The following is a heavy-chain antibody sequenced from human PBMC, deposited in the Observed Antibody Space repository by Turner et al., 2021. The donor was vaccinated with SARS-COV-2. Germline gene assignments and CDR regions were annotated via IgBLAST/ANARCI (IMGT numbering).Heavy chain of an antibody. CDR1: GGSISSSRYY. Sequence: QLQLQESGPGLVKPSETLSLTCTVSGGSISSSRYYWGWIRQPPGKGLEWIGSMYYSGSTYFNPSLKSRVTISVDTSKNQFSLKLSPVTAADTAVYYCAREDYDFWSGYYRGWFDPWGQGTLVTVSS. J-gene: IGHJ5*02. D-gene: IGHD3-3*01. CDR2: MYYSGST. V-gene: IGHV4-39*02. CDR3: AREDYDFWSGYYRGWFDP.